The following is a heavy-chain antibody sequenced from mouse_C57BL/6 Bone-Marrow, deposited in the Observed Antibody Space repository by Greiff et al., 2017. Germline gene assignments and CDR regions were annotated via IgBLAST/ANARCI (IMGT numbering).Heavy chain of an antibody. CDR2: IYPGSGST. Sequence: QVQLQQPGAELVKPGASVKMSCKASGYTFTSYWITWVKQRPGQGLAWIGDIYPGSGSTNYNEKFKSKATLTVDTSSSTAYMQLSSLTSEDSAVYYCDTTVVVPHWYFDVWGTGTTVTVSS. CDR3: DTTVVVPHWYFDV. V-gene: IGHV1-55*01. D-gene: IGHD1-1*01. J-gene: IGHJ1*03. CDR1: GYTFTSYW.